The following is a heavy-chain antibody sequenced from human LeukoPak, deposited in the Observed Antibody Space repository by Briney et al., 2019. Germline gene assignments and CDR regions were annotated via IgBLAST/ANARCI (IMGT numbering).Heavy chain of an antibody. CDR1: GGSFSSYY. J-gene: IGHJ4*02. Sequence: PSETLSLTCTVSGGSFSSYYWSWIRQPPGKGLEWIGYIYYSGSTNYNPSLKSRVTISVDTSKNQFSLKLSSVTAADTAVYYCASTYDSSGYYYVGRYFDYWGQGTLVTVSS. D-gene: IGHD3-22*01. CDR3: ASTYDSSGYYYVGRYFDY. CDR2: IYYSGST. V-gene: IGHV4-59*01.